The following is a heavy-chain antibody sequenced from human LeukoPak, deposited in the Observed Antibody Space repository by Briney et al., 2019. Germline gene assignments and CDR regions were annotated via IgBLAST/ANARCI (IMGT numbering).Heavy chain of an antibody. D-gene: IGHD3-22*01. CDR1: GGSISSYY. V-gene: IGHV4-59*08. CDR2: IYYSGST. J-gene: IGHJ4*02. Sequence: SETLSLTCTVSGGSISSYYWSWIRRPPGKGLEWIGYIYYSGSTNYNPSLKSRVTISVDTSKNQFSLKLSSVTAADTAVYYCARRAHDSSGYYYNYWGQGTLVTVSS. CDR3: ARRAHDSSGYYYNY.